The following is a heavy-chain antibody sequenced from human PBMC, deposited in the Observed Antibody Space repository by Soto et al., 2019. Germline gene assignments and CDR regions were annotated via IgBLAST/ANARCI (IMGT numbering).Heavy chain of an antibody. J-gene: IGHJ5*02. CDR2: IYWDDDK. CDR3: AHENMVATLSFQS. CDR1: GFSLSTSGVG. V-gene: IGHV2-5*02. Sequence: QITLKESGPTLVKPTQPLTLTCTFSGFSLSTSGVGVGWIRQPPGKALEWLALIYWDDDKSYSPSLKTRLTITQDTSKTQVVLTMPNREPADTATYYCAHENMVATLSFQSWGQGTRVTVSS. D-gene: IGHD5-12*01.